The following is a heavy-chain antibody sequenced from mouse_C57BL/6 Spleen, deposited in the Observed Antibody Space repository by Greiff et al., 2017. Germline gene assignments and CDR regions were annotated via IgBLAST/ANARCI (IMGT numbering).Heavy chain of an antibody. CDR3: ARTGTGNYFDY. CDR1: GYAFSSYW. D-gene: IGHD4-1*01. Sequence: VQLVESGAELVKPGASVKISCKASGYAFSSYWMNWVKQRPGKGLEWIGQIYPGDGDTNYNGKFKGKATLTADKSSSTAYMQLSSLTSEDSAVYFCARTGTGNYFDYWGQGTTLTVSS. V-gene: IGHV1-80*01. J-gene: IGHJ2*01. CDR2: IYPGDGDT.